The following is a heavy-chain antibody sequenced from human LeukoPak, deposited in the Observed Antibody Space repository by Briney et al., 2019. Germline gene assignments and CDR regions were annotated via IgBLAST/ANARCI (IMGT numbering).Heavy chain of an antibody. CDR1: GGSISSGGYY. Sequence: SETLSLTCTVSGGSISSGGYYWSWIRQHPGKGLEWIGYIYYSGSTYYNPSLKSRVTISVDTSKNQLSLKLSSVTAADTAVYYCARNAYDYVWGSCNFDYRGQGTLVTVSS. V-gene: IGHV4-31*03. CDR3: ARNAYDYVWGSCNFDY. J-gene: IGHJ4*02. CDR2: IYYSGST. D-gene: IGHD3-16*01.